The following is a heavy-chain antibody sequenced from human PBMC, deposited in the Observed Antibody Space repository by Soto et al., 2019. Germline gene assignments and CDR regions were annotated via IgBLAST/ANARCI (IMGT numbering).Heavy chain of an antibody. Sequence: SETLSLTCPVSGGSISSYYWSWIWQPPGKGLEWIGYIYYSGSTNYNPSLKSRVTISVDTSKNQFSLKLSSVTAADTAVYYCARSSSSFLYYYGMDVWGQGTTVTVSS. D-gene: IGHD6-6*01. V-gene: IGHV4-59*01. CDR2: IYYSGST. CDR3: ARSSSSFLYYYGMDV. CDR1: GGSISSYY. J-gene: IGHJ6*02.